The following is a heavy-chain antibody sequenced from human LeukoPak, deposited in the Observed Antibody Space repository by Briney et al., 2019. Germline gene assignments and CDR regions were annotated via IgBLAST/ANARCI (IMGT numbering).Heavy chain of an antibody. V-gene: IGHV3-9*01. CDR3: AGLDTAMITSSNY. Sequence: GRSLRLSCAASGFTFYDFAMHWVRQVPGKGLEWVSSINWRSDVIGYADSVKGRFTISRDNTKNCLYLQMNSLRVEDTAVYYCAGLDTAMITSSNYWGQGTLVTVSS. CDR1: GFTFYDFA. J-gene: IGHJ4*02. CDR2: INWRSDVI. D-gene: IGHD5-18*01.